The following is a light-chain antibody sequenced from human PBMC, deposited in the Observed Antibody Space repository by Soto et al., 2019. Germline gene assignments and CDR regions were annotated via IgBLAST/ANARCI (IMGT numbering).Light chain of an antibody. CDR2: DAS. V-gene: IGKV1-5*01. CDR3: HQYYGYPYT. Sequence: DIQMTQSPATLSASIGDRITITCRASQNINTWLAWYQQKPGRAPKVLIYDASSLESGVPSRISGSGSGTEFILTISSLLLDDFATYYCHQYYGYPYTFGQGTKLEIK. J-gene: IGKJ2*01. CDR1: QNINTW.